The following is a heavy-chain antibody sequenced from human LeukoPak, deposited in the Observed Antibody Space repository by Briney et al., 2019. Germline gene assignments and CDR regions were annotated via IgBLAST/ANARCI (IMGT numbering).Heavy chain of an antibody. Sequence: GGSLRLSCAASGFTFSSYSMHWVRQAPGKGLEWVAFIRYDGSNKYYADSVKGRFTISRDNSKNTLYLQMNSLRAEDTAVYYCAKDSGYYYYYMDVWGKGTTVTVSS. CDR1: GFTFSSYS. J-gene: IGHJ6*03. CDR3: AKDSGYYYYYMDV. V-gene: IGHV3-30*02. D-gene: IGHD6-25*01. CDR2: IRYDGSNK.